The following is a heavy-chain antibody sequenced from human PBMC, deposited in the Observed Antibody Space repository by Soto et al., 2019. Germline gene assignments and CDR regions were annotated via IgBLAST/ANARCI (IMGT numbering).Heavy chain of an antibody. J-gene: IGHJ4*02. Sequence: QLQLQESGPGLVKPSETLSLTCTVSGGSISSSSYYWAWVRQPPGKGLEWIGSVYYSGTTYYNPSLKSRVPISADTSKNQFSLKLSSVTAADTAVFYCARLIHCKTTSCYFDYWGQGTLVTVSS. CDR3: ARLIHCKTTSCYFDY. CDR2: VYYSGTT. D-gene: IGHD2-2*01. CDR1: GGSISSSSYY. V-gene: IGHV4-39*01.